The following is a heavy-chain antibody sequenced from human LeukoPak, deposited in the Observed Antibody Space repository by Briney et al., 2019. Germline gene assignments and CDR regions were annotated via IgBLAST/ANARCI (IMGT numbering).Heavy chain of an antibody. CDR1: GYTLTELS. D-gene: IGHD3-3*01. CDR3: ARDFSPYYDFWSGYEPDY. V-gene: IGHV1-24*01. CDR2: FDPEDGET. J-gene: IGHJ4*02. Sequence: ASVKVSCKVSGYTLTELSMHWVRQAPGKGLEWMGGFDPEDGETIYAQKFQGRVTMTEDTSTDTAYMELSSLRSEDTAVYYCARDFSPYYDFWSGYEPDYWGQGTLVTVSS.